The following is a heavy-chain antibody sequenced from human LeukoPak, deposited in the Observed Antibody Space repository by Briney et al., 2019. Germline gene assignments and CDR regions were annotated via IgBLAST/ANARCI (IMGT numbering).Heavy chain of an antibody. D-gene: IGHD3-22*01. V-gene: IGHV1-18*01. CDR2: ISAYNGNT. Sequence: ASVKVSCKASGYTFTSYGISWVRQAPGQGLEWMGWISAYNGNTNYAQKLQGRVTMTTDTSTSSAYMELRSLRSDDTAVYYCTRGGDYEGPNYFDYWGQGTLVTVSS. CDR1: GYTFTSYG. CDR3: TRGGDYEGPNYFDY. J-gene: IGHJ4*02.